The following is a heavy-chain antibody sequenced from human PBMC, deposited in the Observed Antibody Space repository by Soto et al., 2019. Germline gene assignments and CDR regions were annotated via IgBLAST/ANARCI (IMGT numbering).Heavy chain of an antibody. D-gene: IGHD2-2*01. V-gene: IGHV3-21*01. Sequence: EVQVVESGGGLVKPGGSLRLSCAASGFTFSSYSMNWVRQAPGKGLEWVSSISSSSSYIYYADSVKGRFTISRDNAKNSLYLKMNRLKAENTAEYYCARIEGGYQLLHAFDIWGQETMVTVSS. CDR2: ISSSSSYI. J-gene: IGHJ3*02. CDR3: ARIEGGYQLLHAFDI. CDR1: GFTFSSYS.